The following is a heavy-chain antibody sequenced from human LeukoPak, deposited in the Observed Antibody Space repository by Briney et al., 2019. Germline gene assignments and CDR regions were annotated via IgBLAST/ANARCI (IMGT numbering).Heavy chain of an antibody. Sequence: PGGSLRLSCVASGFTFSNKAMSWVRQAPGMGLEWVTSTTQSGESSGYADSVKGRFTISRDNSKNTLFLQMDSLRVEDTAIYYCARESGGGWGYFDDWGQGTLVTVSS. V-gene: IGHV3-23*01. J-gene: IGHJ4*02. CDR3: ARESGGGWGYFDD. CDR1: GFTFSNKA. CDR2: TTQSGESS. D-gene: IGHD4-23*01.